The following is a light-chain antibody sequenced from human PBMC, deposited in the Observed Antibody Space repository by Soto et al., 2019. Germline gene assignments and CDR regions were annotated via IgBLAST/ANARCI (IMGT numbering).Light chain of an antibody. J-gene: IGKJ1*01. CDR3: QQYGSSRT. CDR2: GAS. CDR1: ETVNSNY. Sequence: DIVLTQSPVTLSLSPGERATLSCRASETVNSNYLAWYQHKRGQAPRPLIYGASSRATGIPDRFSGSGSGTDFTLTITRLEPEDFAIYYCQQYGSSRTFGQGTKVDIK. V-gene: IGKV3-20*01.